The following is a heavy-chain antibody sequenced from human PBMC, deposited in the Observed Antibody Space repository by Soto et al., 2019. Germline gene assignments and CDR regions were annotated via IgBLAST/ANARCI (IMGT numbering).Heavy chain of an antibody. D-gene: IGHD6-6*01. J-gene: IGHJ4*02. Sequence: SGGSLRLSCAASGFTFSSYAMIWVRQSPGKGLEWVSAISGSGGSTYYADSVKGRFTISRDNSKNTLYLQMNSLRAEDTAVYYCAKQSSSIAARPFDYWGQGTLVTVSS. V-gene: IGHV3-23*01. CDR1: GFTFSSYA. CDR3: AKQSSSIAARPFDY. CDR2: ISGSGGST.